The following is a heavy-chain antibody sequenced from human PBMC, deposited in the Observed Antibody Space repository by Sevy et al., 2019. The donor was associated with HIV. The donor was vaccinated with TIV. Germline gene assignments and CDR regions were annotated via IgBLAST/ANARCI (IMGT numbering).Heavy chain of an antibody. CDR1: GYSMTSYY. V-gene: IGHV4-59*01. CDR2: ILYSGTT. D-gene: IGHD6-19*01. Sequence: SETPSLTCSVSGYSMTSYYWSWIRQPPGKGLEWIGYILYSGTTNSNPSLKSRVTMSVDTSRNHFSLNLTSVTAADTAIYYCARTRRSGGAWFDPWGQGILVTVSS. CDR3: ARTRRSGGAWFDP. J-gene: IGHJ5*02.